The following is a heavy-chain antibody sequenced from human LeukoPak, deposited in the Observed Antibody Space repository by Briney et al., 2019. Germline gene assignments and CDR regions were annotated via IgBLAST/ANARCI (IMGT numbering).Heavy chain of an antibody. CDR2: MNPNSGNT. Sequence: ASVKVSCKASGYTFTSYDINWVRQATGQGLEWMGWMNPNSGNTGYAQKFQGRVTMTRNTSISTAYMELNSLRSEDTAVYYCARGAVYSGYYYVRPNNWFDPWGQGTLVTVSS. V-gene: IGHV1-8*01. D-gene: IGHD3-22*01. CDR3: ARGAVYSGYYYVRPNNWFDP. CDR1: GYTFTSYD. J-gene: IGHJ5*02.